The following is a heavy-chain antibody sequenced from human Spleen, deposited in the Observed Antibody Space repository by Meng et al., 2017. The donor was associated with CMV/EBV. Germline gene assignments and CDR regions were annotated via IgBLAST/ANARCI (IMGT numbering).Heavy chain of an antibody. J-gene: IGHJ4*02. CDR2: ISFDGTNI. CDR3: ARDTLNWNFDY. D-gene: IGHD1-1*01. V-gene: IGHV3-30*04. Sequence: GGSLRLSCAASGFAFTRYSMHWVRQAPGKGLEWLAIISFDGTNIYYADSVRGRFTLSRDNSKNTVFLQMTNLRADDTAVYYCARDTLNWNFDYWGQGTPVTVSS. CDR1: GFAFTRYS.